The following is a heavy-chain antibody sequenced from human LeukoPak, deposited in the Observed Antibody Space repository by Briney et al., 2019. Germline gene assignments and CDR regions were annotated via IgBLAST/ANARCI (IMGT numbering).Heavy chain of an antibody. V-gene: IGHV3-30*18. Sequence: GSLRLSCAASGFTFSSYGMHWVRQAPGKGLEWVAVISYDGSNKYYADSVKGRFTISRDNSKNTLYLQMNGLRAEDTAVYYCAKDRRSAAAIDYWGQGTLVTVSS. D-gene: IGHD6-13*01. CDR2: ISYDGSNK. J-gene: IGHJ4*02. CDR1: GFTFSSYG. CDR3: AKDRRSAAAIDY.